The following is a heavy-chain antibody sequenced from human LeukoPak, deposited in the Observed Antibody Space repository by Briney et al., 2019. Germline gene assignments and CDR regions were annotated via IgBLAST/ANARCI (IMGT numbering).Heavy chain of an antibody. D-gene: IGHD6-13*01. J-gene: IGHJ5*02. V-gene: IGHV4-39*01. Sequence: SETLSLTCAVSGGSINNNHYYWGWIRQPPGKGLEWIGEINHSGSTNYNPSLKSRVTISVDTSKNQFSLKLSSVTAADTAVYYCARQPLAGWFDPWGQGTLVTVSS. CDR2: INHSGST. CDR3: ARQPLAGWFDP. CDR1: GGSINNNHYY.